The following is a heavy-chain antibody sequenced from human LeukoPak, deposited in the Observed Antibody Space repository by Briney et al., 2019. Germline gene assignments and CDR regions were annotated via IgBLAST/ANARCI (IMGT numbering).Heavy chain of an antibody. J-gene: IGHJ4*02. CDR1: GYTFTGYY. V-gene: IGHV1-2*02. CDR3: ARVQLGYYDSSGYFSDY. CDR2: INPNSGGT. Sequence: GASVKVSCKASGYTFTGYYMHWVRQAPGQGLEWMGWINPNSGGTNYAQKFQGRVTMTRDTSISTAYMELSRLRSDDTAVYYCARVQLGYYDSSGYFSDYWGQGTLVTVSS. D-gene: IGHD3-22*01.